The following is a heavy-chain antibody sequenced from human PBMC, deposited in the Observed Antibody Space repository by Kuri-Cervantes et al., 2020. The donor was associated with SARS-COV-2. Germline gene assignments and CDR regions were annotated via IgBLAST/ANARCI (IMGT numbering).Heavy chain of an antibody. J-gene: IGHJ4*02. V-gene: IGHV1-24*01. CDR3: AREGLGTIFGVETYDY. CDR1: GYTLTELS. Sequence: ASVKVSCKVSGYTLTELSMHWVRQAPGKGLEWMGGFDPEDGETIYAQKFQGRVTMTEDTSTDTAYMELSSLRSEDTAVYYCAREGLGTIFGVETYDYWGQGTLVTVSS. D-gene: IGHD3-3*01. CDR2: FDPEDGET.